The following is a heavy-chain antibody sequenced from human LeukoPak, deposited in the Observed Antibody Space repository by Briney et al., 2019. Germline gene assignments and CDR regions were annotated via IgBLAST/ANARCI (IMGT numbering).Heavy chain of an antibody. V-gene: IGHV1-24*01. CDR3: ATDGTRY. CDR1: GYTFTSYD. Sequence: ASVKVSCKASGYTFTSYDINWVRQATGQGLEWMGGFDPEDGETIYAQKFQGRVTMTEDTSTDTAYMELSSLRSEDTAVYYCATDGTRYWGQGTLVTVSS. D-gene: IGHD1-26*01. CDR2: FDPEDGET. J-gene: IGHJ4*02.